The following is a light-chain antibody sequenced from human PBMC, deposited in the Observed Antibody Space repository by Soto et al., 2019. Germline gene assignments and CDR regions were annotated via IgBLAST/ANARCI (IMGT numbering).Light chain of an antibody. V-gene: IGKV2-30*01. CDR1: QGLVYSDGNTF. Sequence: DVVMTQSPLSLSVTLGQPASISCRSSQGLVYSDGNTFLNWFHQRPGQSPRRLIYQVSNRDSGVPDRCGGSGSGTDYTLTISGVEAEDVGIYYCVQGTHWPWTFGQGTKVEIK. J-gene: IGKJ1*01. CDR2: QVS. CDR3: VQGTHWPWT.